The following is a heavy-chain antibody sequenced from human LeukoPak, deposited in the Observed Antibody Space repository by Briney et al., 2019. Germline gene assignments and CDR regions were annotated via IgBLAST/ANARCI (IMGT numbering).Heavy chain of an antibody. J-gene: IGHJ4*02. CDR1: GFTFSVHG. Sequence: GGSLRLSCVASGFTFSVHGMTWVRQAPGEGLEWVSAISGSGGSTYYADSVKGRFTISRDNSKNTLYLQMNSLRAEDTAVYYCAKDVQLWLLSWYFDYWGQGTLVTVSS. D-gene: IGHD5-18*01. CDR3: AKDVQLWLLSWYFDY. CDR2: ISGSGGST. V-gene: IGHV3-23*01.